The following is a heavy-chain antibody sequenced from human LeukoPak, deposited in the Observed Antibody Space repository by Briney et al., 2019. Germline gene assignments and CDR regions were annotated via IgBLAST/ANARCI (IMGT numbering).Heavy chain of an antibody. CDR2: IIPIFGTA. Sequence: SVKVSCKASGYTFTGYYMHWVRQAPGQGLEWMGGIIPIFGTANYAQKFQGRVTITADESTSTAYMELSSLRSEDTAVYYCASGSGSYYNPGLGEFDYWGQGTLVTVSS. CDR1: GYTFTGYY. CDR3: ASGSGSYYNPGLGEFDY. V-gene: IGHV1-69*13. D-gene: IGHD3-10*01. J-gene: IGHJ4*02.